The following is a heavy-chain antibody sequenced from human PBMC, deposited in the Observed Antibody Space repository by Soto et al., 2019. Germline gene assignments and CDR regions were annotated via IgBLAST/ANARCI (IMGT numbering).Heavy chain of an antibody. Sequence: SETLSLTCAVYGGSFSGYYWSWIRQPPGKGLEWIGEINHSGSTNYNPSLKSRVTISVDTSKNQFSLKLSSVTAADTAVYYCARTGYGDYFVDYWGQGTLVTVSS. D-gene: IGHD4-17*01. CDR1: GGSFSGYY. CDR3: ARTGYGDYFVDY. CDR2: INHSGST. V-gene: IGHV4-34*01. J-gene: IGHJ4*02.